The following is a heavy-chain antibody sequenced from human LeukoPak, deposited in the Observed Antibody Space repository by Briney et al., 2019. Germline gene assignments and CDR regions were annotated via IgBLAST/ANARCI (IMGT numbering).Heavy chain of an antibody. J-gene: IGHJ4*02. CDR1: GGTFSSYA. CDR2: IIPIFGTA. V-gene: IGHV1-69*01. CDR3: QRTAYDILTGADY. Sequence: SVKVSCKASGGTFSSYAISWVRQAPGQGLEWMGGIIPIFGTANYAQKFQGRVTITADESTSTAYMELSSLRSEDTAFFFRQRTAYDILTGADYWGQGTLVTVSS. D-gene: IGHD3-9*01.